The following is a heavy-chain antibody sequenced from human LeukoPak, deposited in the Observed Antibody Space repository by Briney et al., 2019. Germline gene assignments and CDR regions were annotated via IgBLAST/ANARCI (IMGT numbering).Heavy chain of an antibody. CDR1: GFTFSAYF. V-gene: IGHV3-64D*06. Sequence: GSLRLSCSASGFTFSAYFMHWVRQAPGKGLEYVSSISSNEYDTYYADSVKGRFTISRDNSKNTLFLQMSSLRAEDTAVYYCARGWYYYDSSGYYIGDWNFDYGGQGTLVTVSS. CDR2: ISSNEYDT. CDR3: ARGWYYYDSSGYYIGDWNFDY. J-gene: IGHJ4*02. D-gene: IGHD3-22*01.